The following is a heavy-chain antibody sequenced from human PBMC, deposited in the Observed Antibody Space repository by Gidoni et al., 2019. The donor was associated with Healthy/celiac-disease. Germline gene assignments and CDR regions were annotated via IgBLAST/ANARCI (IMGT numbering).Heavy chain of an antibody. CDR3: AREPQLYRGWFDP. CDR1: GGSVSSGSYY. CDR2: IYYSGST. J-gene: IGHJ5*02. Sequence: QVQLQESGPGLVKPSETLSLTCTVSGGSVSSGSYYWSWIRQPPGKGLEWIGYIYYSGSTNYNPSLKSRVTISLDTSKNQFSLKLSSVTAADTAVYYCAREPQLYRGWFDPWGQGTLVTVSS. V-gene: IGHV4-61*01. D-gene: IGHD6-6*01.